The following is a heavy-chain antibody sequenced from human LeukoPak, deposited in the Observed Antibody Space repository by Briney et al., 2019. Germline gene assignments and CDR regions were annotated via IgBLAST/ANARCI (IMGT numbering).Heavy chain of an antibody. J-gene: IGHJ4*02. CDR2: ISGSGDNT. Sequence: GGSLRLSCAASGITFSSYAMSWVRQAPGKGLEWVSGISGSGDNTYYADSVKGRFTISRDNSKNTLYVQVNSLGTEDTAAYYCAKGSYYDSSGSFYFDYWGQGTLVTVSS. D-gene: IGHD3-22*01. CDR1: GITFSSYA. V-gene: IGHV3-23*01. CDR3: AKGSYYDSSGSFYFDY.